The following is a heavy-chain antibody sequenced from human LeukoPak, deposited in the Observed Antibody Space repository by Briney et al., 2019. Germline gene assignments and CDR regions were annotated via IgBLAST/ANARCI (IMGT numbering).Heavy chain of an antibody. J-gene: IGHJ4*02. V-gene: IGHV3-9*01. CDR1: GFTFDDYA. CDR3: AKGYRTGRWLPPDY. Sequence: QPGRSLRLSRAASGFTFDDYAMHWVRQSPGKGLEWVSSISYNSGSIDYADSVKGRFTISRDNAKNSLYVQMNSLRTEDTALYYCAKGYRTGRWLPPDYWGQGTLVTVSS. D-gene: IGHD5-24*01. CDR2: ISYNSGSI.